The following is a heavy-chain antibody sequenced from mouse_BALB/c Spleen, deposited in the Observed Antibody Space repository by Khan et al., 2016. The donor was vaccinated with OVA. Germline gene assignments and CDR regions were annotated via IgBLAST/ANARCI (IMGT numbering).Heavy chain of an antibody. V-gene: IGHV5-6-5*01. J-gene: IGHJ3*01. CDR1: GFTFSNYG. CDR2: ISSGGNT. CDR3: ARDYWFVY. Sequence: EVKLMESGGGLVKPGGSLKVSCAASGFTFSNYGMSWVRQTPEKRLEWVASISSGGNTYYPDNAKGRFTISRENSRNILYLQLSSLRPEDTAMYCCARDYWFVYWGQGTLVTVSA.